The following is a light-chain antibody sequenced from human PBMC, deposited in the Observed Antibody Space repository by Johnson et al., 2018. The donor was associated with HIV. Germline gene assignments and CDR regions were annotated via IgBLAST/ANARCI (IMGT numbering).Light chain of an antibody. Sequence: QSVLTQPPSVSAAPRQKVTISCSGSDSNIGSNYVSWFQHLPGTAPKLLIYDNNKRPSGIPDRFSGSKSGTSATLGITGLQTGDEADYYCGTWDSSLSDWVFGTGTKVTGL. J-gene: IGLJ1*01. CDR2: DNN. V-gene: IGLV1-51*01. CDR1: DSNIGSNY. CDR3: GTWDSSLSDWV.